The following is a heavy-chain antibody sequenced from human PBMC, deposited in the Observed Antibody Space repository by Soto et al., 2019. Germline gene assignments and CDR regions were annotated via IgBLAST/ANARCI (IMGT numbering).Heavy chain of an antibody. CDR3: AHTRGGSNSACFDA. CDR2: IYWDGER. V-gene: IGHV2-5*02. CDR1: GFSLTSGPAG. J-gene: IGHJ5*02. Sequence: QITLKESGPSLLKPTQPLTLTCTFSGFSLTSGPAGVGWIRQPPGKALEWLALIYWDGERRYSPSLKSRLTITKDTSTDQVVLTITNMDPVDTGTYYCAHTRGGSNSACFDAWGQGTLVTVSS. D-gene: IGHD4-4*01.